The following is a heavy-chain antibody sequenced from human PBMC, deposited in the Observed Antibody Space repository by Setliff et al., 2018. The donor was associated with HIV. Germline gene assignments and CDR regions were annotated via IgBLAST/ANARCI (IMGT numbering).Heavy chain of an antibody. D-gene: IGHD3-3*01. Sequence: SETLSLTCTVSGGSISSHYWSWVRQPPGKGLEWIGYIYYSGSTTYNPSLKSRVTISVDTSKNQFSLKLSSVSAADTAVYYCARALPLEWSHDGFDIWGQGTMVTVS. J-gene: IGHJ3*02. CDR1: GGSISSHY. CDR2: IYYSGST. CDR3: ARALPLEWSHDGFDI. V-gene: IGHV4-59*11.